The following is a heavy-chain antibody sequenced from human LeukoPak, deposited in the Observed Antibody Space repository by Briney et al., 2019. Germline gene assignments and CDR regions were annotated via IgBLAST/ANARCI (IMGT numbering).Heavy chain of an antibody. Sequence: ASVKVSCKASGYTFNGYYMHWVRQAPGQGLEWMGWINPNNSATDSAQKFQGRVTMTRDTSISTVYMELSRLRSDDTAVYHCARAAASRPFDYWGQGTLVTVSS. D-gene: IGHD6-6*01. CDR2: INPNNSAT. V-gene: IGHV1-2*02. CDR1: GYTFNGYY. J-gene: IGHJ4*02. CDR3: ARAAASRPFDY.